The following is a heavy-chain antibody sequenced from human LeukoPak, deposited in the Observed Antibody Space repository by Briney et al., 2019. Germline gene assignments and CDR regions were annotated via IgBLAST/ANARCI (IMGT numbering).Heavy chain of an antibody. V-gene: IGHV1-69*13. CDR2: IIPIFGTA. J-gene: IGHJ4*02. Sequence: SVKVSCKASGYTFTSYGISWVRQAPGQGLEWMGGIIPIFGTANYAQKFQGRVTITADESTSTAYMELSSLRSEDTAVYYCARKGAYNYYGSGSYVYWGQGTLVTVSS. CDR3: ARKGAYNYYGSGSYVY. CDR1: GYTFTSYG. D-gene: IGHD3-10*01.